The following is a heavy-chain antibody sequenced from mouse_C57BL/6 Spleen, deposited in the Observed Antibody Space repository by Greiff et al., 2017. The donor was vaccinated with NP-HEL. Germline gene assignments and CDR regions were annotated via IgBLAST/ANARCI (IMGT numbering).Heavy chain of an antibody. J-gene: IGHJ2*01. CDR1: GYTFTSYW. CDR3: ARRGFITTVVAFDY. Sequence: QVQLQHPGAELVKPGASVKLSCKASGYTFTSYWMQWVKQRPGQGLEWIGEIDPSDSYTNYNQKFKGKATLTVDTSSSTAYMQLSSLTSEDSAVYYCARRGFITTVVAFDYWGQGTTLTVSS. V-gene: IGHV1-50*01. D-gene: IGHD1-1*01. CDR2: IDPSDSYT.